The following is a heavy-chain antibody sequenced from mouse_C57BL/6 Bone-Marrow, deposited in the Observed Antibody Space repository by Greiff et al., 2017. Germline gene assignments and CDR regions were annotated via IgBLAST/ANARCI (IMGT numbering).Heavy chain of an antibody. CDR1: GFSLTSYA. J-gene: IGHJ4*01. CDR2: IWTGGGT. D-gene: IGHD2-4*01. Sequence: QVQLKESGPGLVALSQSLSITCTVSGFSLTSYAISWVRQPPGKGLEWLGVIWTGGGTNYNSALKSRLSISKDNSKSQVFLKMNSLQTDDTARYYCARNRYDYFYYAMDYWGQGTSVTVSS. V-gene: IGHV2-9-1*01. CDR3: ARNRYDYFYYAMDY.